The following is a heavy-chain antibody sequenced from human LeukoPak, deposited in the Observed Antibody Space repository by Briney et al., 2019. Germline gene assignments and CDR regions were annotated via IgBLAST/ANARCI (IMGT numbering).Heavy chain of an antibody. CDR2: INHSGST. Sequence: SETLSLTCAVSGGSISTYYWSWIRQPPGKGLEWIGEINHSGSTNYNPSLKSRVTISVDTSKNQFSLKLSSLTAADTAVYYCARQIGYSYGYFDYWGQGTLVTVSS. V-gene: IGHV4-34*01. D-gene: IGHD5-18*01. J-gene: IGHJ4*02. CDR1: GGSISTYY. CDR3: ARQIGYSYGYFDY.